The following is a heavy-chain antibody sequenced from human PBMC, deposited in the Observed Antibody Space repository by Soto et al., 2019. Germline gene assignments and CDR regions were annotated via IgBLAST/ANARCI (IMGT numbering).Heavy chain of an antibody. Sequence: EVQLVESGGGLVKPGGSLRLSCAASGFTFSNAWMNWVRQAPGKGLEWVGRIKSKTDGGTTDYAAPVKGRFTISRDDSKITLYLQMNSLKTEDTAVYYCTTETSDEYYYYSSGYQNDYWGQGTLVTVSS. V-gene: IGHV3-15*07. J-gene: IGHJ4*02. CDR1: GFTFSNAW. D-gene: IGHD3-22*01. CDR2: IKSKTDGGTT. CDR3: TTETSDEYYYYSSGYQNDY.